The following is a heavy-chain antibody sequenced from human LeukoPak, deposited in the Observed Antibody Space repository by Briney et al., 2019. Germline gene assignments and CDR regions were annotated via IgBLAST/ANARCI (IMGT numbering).Heavy chain of an antibody. CDR3: ARGGGYNYFDY. D-gene: IGHD5-24*01. Sequence: NPSETLSLTCSVSAGSISSYYWSWIRQPPGKGLEWMGYIYYSGSTNYKPSLRSRVTISVDTSKNQFSLKLTSVTAADTAVYYCARGGGYNYFDYWGQGTLVTVSS. CDR1: AGSISSYY. V-gene: IGHV4-59*01. CDR2: IYYSGST. J-gene: IGHJ4*02.